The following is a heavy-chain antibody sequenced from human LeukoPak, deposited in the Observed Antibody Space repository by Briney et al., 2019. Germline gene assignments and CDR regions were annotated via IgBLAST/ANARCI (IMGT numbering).Heavy chain of an antibody. J-gene: IGHJ4*02. CDR2: IYYSGST. CDR1: GGSISSYY. Sequence: SETLSLTCTVSGGSISSYYWSWIRQPPGKGLEWIGYIYYSGSTNYNPSLKSRVTISVDTSKNQFSLKLSSVTAADTAVCYCARESENDYGDYLFDYWGQGTLVTVSS. D-gene: IGHD4-17*01. V-gene: IGHV4-59*01. CDR3: ARESENDYGDYLFDY.